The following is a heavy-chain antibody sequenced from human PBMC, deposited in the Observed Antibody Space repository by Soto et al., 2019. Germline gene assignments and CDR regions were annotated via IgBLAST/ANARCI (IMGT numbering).Heavy chain of an antibody. J-gene: IGHJ4*02. CDR2: IYSRGST. D-gene: IGHD5-18*01. V-gene: IGHV4-59*12. Sequence: PSLTCTVSGGSISSYFWSWIRQPPGKGLEWIGYIYSRGSTNYNPSLKSRLTISVDTSKNQFSLKLTSVTAADTAVYYCARAGTAMVQLDYWGQGTLVTVPS. CDR3: ARAGTAMVQLDY. CDR1: GGSISSYF.